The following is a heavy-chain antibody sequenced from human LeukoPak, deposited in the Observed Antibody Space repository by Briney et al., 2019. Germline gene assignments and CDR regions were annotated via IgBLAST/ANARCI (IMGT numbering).Heavy chain of an antibody. CDR3: ARDKVVGATYFDY. D-gene: IGHD1-26*01. CDR2: ISWNSGSI. V-gene: IGHV3-9*01. CDR1: GFTFDDYA. Sequence: GGSLRLSCAASGFTFDDYAMHWVRQAPGKGLEWVPGISWNSGSIGYADSVKGRFTISRDNAKNSLYLQMNSLRAEDTAVYYCARDKVVGATYFDYWGQGTLVTVSS. J-gene: IGHJ4*02.